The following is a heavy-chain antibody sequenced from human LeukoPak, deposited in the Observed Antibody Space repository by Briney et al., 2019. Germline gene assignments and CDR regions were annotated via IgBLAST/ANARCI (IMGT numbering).Heavy chain of an antibody. D-gene: IGHD1-26*01. CDR3: SRESGAFSPFGY. J-gene: IGHJ4*02. V-gene: IGHV4-59*11. CDR2: VHHTDSP. Sequence: SETLSLTCSVSGGSITTHYWSWIRQPPGKGLEWIGYVHHTDSPNFNPSLKSRVTISLDTSKNQFSLKLTSVTAADAAVYYCSRESGAFSPFGYWGQGTLVTVHS. CDR1: GGSITTHY.